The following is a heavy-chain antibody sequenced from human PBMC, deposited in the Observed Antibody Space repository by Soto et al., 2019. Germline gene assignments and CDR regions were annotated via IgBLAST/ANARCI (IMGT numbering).Heavy chain of an antibody. CDR1: GGTFSSYA. J-gene: IGHJ5*02. V-gene: IGHV1-69*13. CDR3: ARDGSPLDYGDTGGWFDP. D-gene: IGHD4-17*01. CDR2: IIPIFGTA. Sequence: GASVKVSCKASGGTFSSYAISWVRQAPGQGLEWMGGIIPIFGTANYAQKFQGRVTITADESTSTAYMELSSLRSEDTAMYYCARDGSPLDYGDTGGWFDPWGQGTLVTVSS.